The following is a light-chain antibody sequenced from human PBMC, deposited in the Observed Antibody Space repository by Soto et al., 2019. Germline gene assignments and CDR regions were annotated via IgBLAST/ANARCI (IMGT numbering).Light chain of an antibody. CDR1: SSNIGSNY. CDR2: RNN. V-gene: IGLV1-47*01. J-gene: IGLJ1*01. CDR3: EAWDYSMSGPV. Sequence: QSVLTQPPSASGTPGQRVTISCSGSSSNIGSNYVYWYQQLPGTAPKLLIYRNNQRPSGVPDRFSGSKSGTSASLAISGLRSEDEADYYCEAWDYSMSGPVFGTGTKATVL.